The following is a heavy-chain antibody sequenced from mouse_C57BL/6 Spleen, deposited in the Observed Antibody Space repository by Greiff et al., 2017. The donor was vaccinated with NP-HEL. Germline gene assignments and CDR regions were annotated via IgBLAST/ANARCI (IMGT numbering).Heavy chain of an antibody. J-gene: IGHJ4*01. CDR3: ARSQYYGSSHYAMDY. CDR1: GYTFTSYW. Sequence: QVQLQQPGAELVRPGSSVKLSCKASGYTFTSYWMHWVKQRPIQGLEWIGNIDPSDSETHYNQKFKDKATLTVDKSSSTAYMQLSSLTAEDSAVYYCARSQYYGSSHYAMDYWGQGTSVTVSS. V-gene: IGHV1-52*01. D-gene: IGHD1-1*01. CDR2: IDPSDSET.